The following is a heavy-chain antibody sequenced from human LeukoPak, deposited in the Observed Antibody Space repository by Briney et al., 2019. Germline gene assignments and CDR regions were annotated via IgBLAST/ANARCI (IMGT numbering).Heavy chain of an antibody. V-gene: IGHV1-2*02. D-gene: IGHD3-16*01. J-gene: IGHJ4*02. CDR1: GYTFTGYY. CDR3: ARAGRFTFGGVQFDY. CDR2: INPNSGGT. Sequence: ASMKVSCKASGYTFTGYYLHWVRQAPGQGLEWMGWINPNSGGTEYAQYFQDRVTMTRDTSIKTAYMELSRLRSDDTAMYYCARAGRFTFGGVQFDYWGQGTLVTVSS.